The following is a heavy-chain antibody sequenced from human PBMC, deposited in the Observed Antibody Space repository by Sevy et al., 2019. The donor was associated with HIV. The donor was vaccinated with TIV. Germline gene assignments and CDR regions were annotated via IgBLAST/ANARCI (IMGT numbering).Heavy chain of an antibody. Sequence: ASVKVSCKASGGTFSSYAISWVRQAPGQGLEWMGGIIPIFGTANYAQKFQGRVTITADKSTSTAYMELSSLRSEDTAVYYCARGRDHYYDSSGLDAFDIWGQGTMVTVSS. CDR3: ARGRDHYYDSSGLDAFDI. D-gene: IGHD3-22*01. CDR2: IIPIFGTA. J-gene: IGHJ3*02. V-gene: IGHV1-69*06. CDR1: GGTFSSYA.